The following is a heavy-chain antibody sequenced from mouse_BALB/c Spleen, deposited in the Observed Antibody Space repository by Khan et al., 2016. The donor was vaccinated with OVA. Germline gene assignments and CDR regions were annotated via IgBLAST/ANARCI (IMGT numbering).Heavy chain of an antibody. CDR1: GFSLTSYG. CDR3: ARQPYYHYNIMDY. V-gene: IGHV2-6-1*01. Sequence: QVQLKQSGPDLVAPSQSLSITCTISGFSLTSYGVHWVRQPPGKGLEWLVVIWSDGSTTYNSALKSRLTISKDNSKNQVFLKMNSLQTDDTAVYFCARQPYYHYNIMDYWGQGTSVTVSS. J-gene: IGHJ4*01. CDR2: IWSDGST. D-gene: IGHD2-10*01.